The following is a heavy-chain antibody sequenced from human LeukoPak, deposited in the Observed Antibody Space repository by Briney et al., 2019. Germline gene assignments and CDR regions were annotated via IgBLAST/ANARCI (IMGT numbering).Heavy chain of an antibody. D-gene: IGHD1-26*01. CDR1: GFTFTSYG. J-gene: IGHJ4*02. Sequence: GGSLRLSCAASGFTFTSYGMHWVRQAPGKGLEWVALISDDGKKKVYADPVKGRFTVSRDNAKNTLYLQMNSLRAEDTAVYYCTRSPSLGGRYWGFDYWGQGALVTVSS. CDR2: ISDDGKKK. V-gene: IGHV3-30*03. CDR3: TRSPSLGGRYWGFDY.